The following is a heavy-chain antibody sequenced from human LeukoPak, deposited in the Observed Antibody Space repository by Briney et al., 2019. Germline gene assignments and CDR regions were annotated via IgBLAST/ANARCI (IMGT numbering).Heavy chain of an antibody. CDR3: ARHPPGLRYFDP. Sequence: SQTLSLTCTVSGGSVSSGGYYWSWIRQPPGKALEWIAYIDYSGDTNSKPSLSSRVTISVDTPKNQFSLRLNSVTAADTAFYYCARHPPGLRYFDPWGQGTLVTVST. CDR1: GGSVSSGGYY. V-gene: IGHV4-61*08. D-gene: IGHD3-9*01. J-gene: IGHJ5*02. CDR2: IDYSGDT.